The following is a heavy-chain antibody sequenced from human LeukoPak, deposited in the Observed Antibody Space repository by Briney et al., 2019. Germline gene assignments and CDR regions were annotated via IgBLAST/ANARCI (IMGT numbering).Heavy chain of an antibody. V-gene: IGHV3-74*01. J-gene: IGHJ4*02. D-gene: IGHD1-26*01. CDR3: ARSQWELLDFDY. CDR2: INGDGSSA. CDR1: GFTLSYYW. Sequence: GGSLRLSCAASGFTLSYYWMHWVRQAPGKGLVWVSCINGDGSSANYADSVKGRFTISRDNAKNTLYLEMNSLRAEDTAVYYCARSQWELLDFDYWGQGTLVTVSS.